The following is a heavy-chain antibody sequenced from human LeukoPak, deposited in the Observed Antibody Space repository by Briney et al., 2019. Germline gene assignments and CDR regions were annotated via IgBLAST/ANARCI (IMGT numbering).Heavy chain of an antibody. J-gene: IGHJ3*02. V-gene: IGHV3-53*04. Sequence: PGGSLRLSCAASGFTVSSDYMSWVRQAPGKGLEWVSVIYSSSITSYADSVKGRFTISRHNSKNTLYLQMNSLRADDTAAYYCARGRRAANDAFDIWGQGTMVTVSS. CDR2: IYSSSIT. CDR1: GFTVSSDY. D-gene: IGHD6-25*01. CDR3: ARGRRAANDAFDI.